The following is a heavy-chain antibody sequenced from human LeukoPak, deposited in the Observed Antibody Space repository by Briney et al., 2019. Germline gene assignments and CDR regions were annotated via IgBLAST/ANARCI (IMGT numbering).Heavy chain of an antibody. CDR2: ISGSGGST. Sequence: GGSLRLSCAASGFTFSSYAMSWVRQAPGKGLEWVSAISGSGGSTYYADSVKGRFTISRDNSKNTLYLQMNSLRAEDTAVYYCAKGLRATMIVPLSGAFDIWGQGTMVTVSS. CDR3: AKGLRATMIVPLSGAFDI. J-gene: IGHJ3*02. D-gene: IGHD3-22*01. V-gene: IGHV3-23*01. CDR1: GFTFSSYA.